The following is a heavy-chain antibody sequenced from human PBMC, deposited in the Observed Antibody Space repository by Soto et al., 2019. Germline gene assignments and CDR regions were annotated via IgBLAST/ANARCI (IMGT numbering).Heavy chain of an antibody. CDR1: GYTVTGYY. CDR3: ARVPTDYYGSGSRDY. V-gene: IGHV1-2*02. D-gene: IGHD3-10*01. Sequence: ASVKVSCKASGYTVTGYYMHWVRQAPGQVLAWMGWINPNSGGTNYAQKFQGRVTMTRDTSISTAYMELSRLRSDDTAVYYCARVPTDYYGSGSRDYWGQGTLVTVSS. J-gene: IGHJ4*02. CDR2: INPNSGGT.